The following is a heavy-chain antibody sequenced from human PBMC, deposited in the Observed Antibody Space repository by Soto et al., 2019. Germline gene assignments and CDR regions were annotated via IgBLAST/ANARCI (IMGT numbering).Heavy chain of an antibody. V-gene: IGHV1-69*06. Sequence: SVKVSCKASGVTFSSYAISWVRQAPGQGLEWMGGIIPIFGTANYAQKFQGRVTITADKSTSTAYMELSSLRSEDTAVYYCASGGLQDAYYYYGMDVWGQGTTVTVYS. CDR1: GVTFSSYA. J-gene: IGHJ6*02. CDR2: IIPIFGTA. D-gene: IGHD3-16*01. CDR3: ASGGLQDAYYYYGMDV.